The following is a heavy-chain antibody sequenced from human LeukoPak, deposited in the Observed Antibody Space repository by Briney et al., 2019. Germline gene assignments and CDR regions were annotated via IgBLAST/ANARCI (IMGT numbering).Heavy chain of an antibody. Sequence: SETLSLTCTVSGGSISSSSYYWGWIRQPPGKGLEWIGSIYYSGSTYYNPSLKSRVTISVDTSKNQFSLKLSSVTAADTAVYYCVGIVVVPAAIRDAFDYWGQGTLVTVSS. J-gene: IGHJ4*02. D-gene: IGHD2-2*02. CDR1: GGSISSSSYY. CDR3: VGIVVVPAAIRDAFDY. CDR2: IYYSGST. V-gene: IGHV4-39*01.